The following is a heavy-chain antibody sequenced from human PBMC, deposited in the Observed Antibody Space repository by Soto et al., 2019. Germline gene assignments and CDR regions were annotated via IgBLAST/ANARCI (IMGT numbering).Heavy chain of an antibody. J-gene: IGHJ4*02. CDR3: ARWRSGYYGSYFDH. V-gene: IGHV3-33*01. CDR1: GFTFSNYG. CDR2: IQDDGSKK. D-gene: IGHD5-12*01. Sequence: QVQLVESGGGVVQPGRSLRLSCVASGFTFSNYGMLWVRQAPGKGLEWVAVIQDDGSKKYYADSMRGRFTISRDNSKHTQYLQMNTLRAEDTAVYYCARWRSGYYGSYFDHWGQGTLVTVSS.